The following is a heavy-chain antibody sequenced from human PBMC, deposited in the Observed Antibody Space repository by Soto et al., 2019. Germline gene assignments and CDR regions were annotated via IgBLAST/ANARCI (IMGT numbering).Heavy chain of an antibody. Sequence: SGGSLRLSCATSGFTFCHFAMSWVRQAPGKGLEWLGFIRSKTYGGTTEYAASVKGRFTVSRDDSKSIAYLQMNSLNTEDTAVYYCIKCGGDCYSSDYWGQGTQVTVSS. CDR1: GFTFCHFA. CDR3: IKCGGDCYSSDY. V-gene: IGHV3-49*04. CDR2: IRSKTYGGTT. D-gene: IGHD2-21*02. J-gene: IGHJ4*02.